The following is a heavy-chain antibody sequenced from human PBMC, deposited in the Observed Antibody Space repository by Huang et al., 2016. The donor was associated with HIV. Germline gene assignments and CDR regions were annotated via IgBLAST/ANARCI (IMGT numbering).Heavy chain of an antibody. CDR1: SGSFSDYY. Sequence: QVQLQQWGGGLLKPSETLSLTCAVYSGSFSDYYWSWIRQPPGQGLEWIGELHHSGSTNYHPSLKSRFTISLDMSKNQFSLRLRSVTATDTAIYYCARRHCSGGSCDSPSHRYHYMDVWGKGTTVTVSS. J-gene: IGHJ6*03. CDR3: ARRHCSGGSCDSPSHRYHYMDV. CDR2: LHHSGST. D-gene: IGHD2-15*01. V-gene: IGHV4-34*01.